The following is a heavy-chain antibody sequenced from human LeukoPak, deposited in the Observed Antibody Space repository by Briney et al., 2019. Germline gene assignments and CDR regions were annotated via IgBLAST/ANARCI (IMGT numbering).Heavy chain of an antibody. Sequence: SETLSLTCTVSGGSISSYYWSWIRQPPGKGLEWIGFIYHSGNTNYNPSLSTRVTMSVDTSRTQISLNLRSVTAADTAVYYCAREEGIATSGALEYWGXGILVTVSS. D-gene: IGHD6-13*01. CDR1: GGSISSYY. CDR3: AREEGIATSGALEY. CDR2: IYHSGNT. J-gene: IGHJ4*02. V-gene: IGHV4-59*01.